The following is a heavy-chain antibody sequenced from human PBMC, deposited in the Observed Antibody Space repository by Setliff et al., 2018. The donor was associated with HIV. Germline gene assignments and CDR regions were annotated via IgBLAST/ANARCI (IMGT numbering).Heavy chain of an antibody. J-gene: IGHJ4*02. CDR1: GYTFTNYG. V-gene: IGHV1-18*04. D-gene: IGHD6-6*01. CDR3: AREVVPTSEYHTFDS. Sequence: GASVKVSCKASGYTFTNYGISWLRQAPGRGLEWMGWISGYNSDTKYAEKGQGRVTMTTDTSTGTAYMELRSLRSDDTAVYYCAREVVPTSEYHTFDSWGQGSLVTVSS. CDR2: ISGYNSDT.